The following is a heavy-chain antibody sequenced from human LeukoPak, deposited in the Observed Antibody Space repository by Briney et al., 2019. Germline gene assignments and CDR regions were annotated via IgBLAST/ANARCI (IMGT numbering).Heavy chain of an antibody. D-gene: IGHD5-24*01. Sequence: GASVNVSCKASGYTVTSYYMHWVRQAPGQGLEWMGIINPSGGSTSYAQKFQGRVTMTRDMSTSTVYMELSSLRSEDTAVYYCAILGDSNWFDPWGQGTLVTVSS. CDR1: GYTVTSYY. CDR3: AILGDSNWFDP. V-gene: IGHV1-46*01. J-gene: IGHJ5*02. CDR2: INPSGGST.